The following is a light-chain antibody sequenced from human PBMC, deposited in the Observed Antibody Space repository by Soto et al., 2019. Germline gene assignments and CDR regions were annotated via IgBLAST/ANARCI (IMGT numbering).Light chain of an antibody. CDR1: QGISGW. V-gene: IGKV1-12*01. CDR3: QQSSSFPIT. Sequence: DIQMTQSPSSVSASVGDRVTITCRASQGISGWLTWYQQKPGKAPNLLIYVASNLQSGDPSRFRGTGSGTDFTLTISNLQPEDSATYYCQQSSSFPITCGQGTRLEIK. J-gene: IGKJ5*01. CDR2: VAS.